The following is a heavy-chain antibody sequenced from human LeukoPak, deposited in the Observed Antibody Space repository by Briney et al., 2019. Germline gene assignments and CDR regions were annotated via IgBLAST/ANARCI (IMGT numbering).Heavy chain of an antibody. CDR3: ARGRGYSYGWRRYYCMDV. Sequence: NPSETLSLTCAVYGGSFSGYYWSWIRQPPGKGLEWIGEINHSGSTNYNPSLKSRGPISLDTSKNQFSLKLSYVTAADTAVYYCARGRGYSYGWRRYYCMDVWGKGTTVTVSS. J-gene: IGHJ6*03. CDR2: INHSGST. D-gene: IGHD5-18*01. V-gene: IGHV4-34*01. CDR1: GGSFSGYY.